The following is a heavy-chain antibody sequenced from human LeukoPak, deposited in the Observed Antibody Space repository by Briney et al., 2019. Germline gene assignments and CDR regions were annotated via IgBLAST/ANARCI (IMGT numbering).Heavy chain of an antibody. D-gene: IGHD3-10*01. Sequence: PSETLSLTCAVYGGSFSGYYMSWIRQAPGKGLEWVSYISSSGSTIYYADSVKGRFTISRDNAKNSLYLQMNSLRAEDTAVYYCARVLSGRGSLYSYYYYMDVWGKGTTVTISS. CDR2: ISSSGSTI. CDR3: ARVLSGRGSLYSYYYYMDV. V-gene: IGHV3-11*01. J-gene: IGHJ6*03. CDR1: GGSFSGYY.